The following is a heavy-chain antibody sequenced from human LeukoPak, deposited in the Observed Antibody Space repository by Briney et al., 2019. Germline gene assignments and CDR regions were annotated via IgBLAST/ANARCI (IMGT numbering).Heavy chain of an antibody. CDR2: ISWNSGNI. CDR1: GFTFHDYA. Sequence: GGSLRLSCAASGFTFHDYAMHWVRHAPGKGLECVSGISWNSGNIVYADSVKGRFTISRDNAKNSLYLQMDSLRAEDMALYYCAKGQTIITMTTFDYWGQGTLVTVSS. CDR3: AKGQTIITMTTFDY. V-gene: IGHV3-9*03. D-gene: IGHD4-17*01. J-gene: IGHJ4*02.